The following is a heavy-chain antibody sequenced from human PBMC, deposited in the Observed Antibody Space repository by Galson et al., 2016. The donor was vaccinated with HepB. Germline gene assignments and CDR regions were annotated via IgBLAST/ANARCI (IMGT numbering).Heavy chain of an antibody. D-gene: IGHD3-10*01. V-gene: IGHV3-30*18. CDR2: ISYDGSNT. CDR3: AKAIGVIMTIFAFDL. J-gene: IGHJ3*01. Sequence: SLRLSCAVSGFTFSSYAMHWVRQAPGKGLEWVAAISYDGSNTYYADSVEGRFTISRDNSNNTLYLRISSLRTEDTAVFYCAKAIGVIMTIFAFDLWGQGTLVAVSS. CDR1: GFTFSSYA.